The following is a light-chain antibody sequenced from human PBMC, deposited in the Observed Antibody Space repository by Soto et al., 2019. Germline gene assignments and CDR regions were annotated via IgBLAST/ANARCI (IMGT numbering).Light chain of an antibody. J-gene: IGLJ1*01. CDR3: CSYAGGTYV. CDR2: EAN. Sequence: QSVLTQPASVSGSPGQSITISCTGTSSDVGTYDLVSWYQQHPGKAPKLMISEANERPSGVSDRFSTSKSANTASLTISGLQAEDEAEYYCCSYAGGTYVFGTGTKLTVL. V-gene: IGLV2-23*01. CDR1: SSDVGTYDL.